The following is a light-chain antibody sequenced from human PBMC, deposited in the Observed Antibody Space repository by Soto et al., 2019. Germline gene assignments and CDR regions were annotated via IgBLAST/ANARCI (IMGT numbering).Light chain of an antibody. CDR1: QSISSW. Sequence: DIQMTQSPSTLSASVGDRVTITCRASQSISSWLAWYQQKPGNAPKLLIYDASSLESGVTSRFSGRGSGTEFTLTISSLQPDDFATYYCQQYNSYSHTFGQGTKLEIK. CDR2: DAS. CDR3: QQYNSYSHT. J-gene: IGKJ2*01. V-gene: IGKV1-5*01.